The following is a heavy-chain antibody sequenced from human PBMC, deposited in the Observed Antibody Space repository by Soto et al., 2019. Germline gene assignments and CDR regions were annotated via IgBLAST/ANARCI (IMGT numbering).Heavy chain of an antibody. V-gene: IGHV3-53*01. CDR3: ARDKTSYYDVSGIFDI. CDR2: FYSGGRT. Sequence: GGSLRLSCAASGFNVSSNYMTWVRQAPGEGLEWVSVFYSGGRTYYADSVKGRFTISRDNSKNTLYLQMNSLRAEDTAVYYCARDKTSYYDVSGIFDIWGQGKLGTVSS. D-gene: IGHD3-22*01. J-gene: IGHJ3*02. CDR1: GFNVSSNY.